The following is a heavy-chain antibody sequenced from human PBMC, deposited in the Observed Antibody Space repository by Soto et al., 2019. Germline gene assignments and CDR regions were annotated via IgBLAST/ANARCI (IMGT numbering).Heavy chain of an antibody. V-gene: IGHV3-23*01. CDR1: GFTFSSYA. CDR2: ISGSGGST. D-gene: IGHD6-19*01. J-gene: IGHJ4*02. CDR3: AKEEGYSSGWSGVDY. Sequence: EVQLLESGGGLVQPGGSLRLSCAASGFTFSSYAMSWVRQAPGKGLEWVSAISGSGGSTYYAGSVKGRFTISRDNSKNPLYLQMNSLRAEDTAVYYCAKEEGYSSGWSGVDYWGQGTLVTVSS.